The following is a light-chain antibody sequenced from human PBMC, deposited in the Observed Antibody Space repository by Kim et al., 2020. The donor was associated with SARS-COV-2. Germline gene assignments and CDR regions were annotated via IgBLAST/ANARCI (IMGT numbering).Light chain of an antibody. Sequence: ASEGDRVTITCRASQGISNSLAWYQQKPGKVPKLLISSASTLQPDVPSRFSGSGSGTEFTLTISSLQPEDGATYYCQKFDSAPPTFGGGTKVDIK. J-gene: IGKJ4*01. V-gene: IGKV1-27*01. CDR3: QKFDSAPPT. CDR1: QGISNS. CDR2: SAS.